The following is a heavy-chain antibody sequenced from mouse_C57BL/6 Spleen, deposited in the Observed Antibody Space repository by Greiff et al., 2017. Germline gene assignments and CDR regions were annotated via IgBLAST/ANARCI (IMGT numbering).Heavy chain of an antibody. Sequence: EVQLVESGGGLVQPGESLKLSCESNEYEFPSHDMSWVRKTPEKRLELVAAINSDGGSTYYPDTMERRFIISRDNTKKTLYLQMSSLRSEDTALYYCARHVGLLHPYYYAMDYWGQGTSVTVSS. CDR1: EYEFPSHD. V-gene: IGHV5-2*01. CDR3: ARHVGLLHPYYYAMDY. CDR2: INSDGGST. J-gene: IGHJ4*01. D-gene: IGHD2-3*01.